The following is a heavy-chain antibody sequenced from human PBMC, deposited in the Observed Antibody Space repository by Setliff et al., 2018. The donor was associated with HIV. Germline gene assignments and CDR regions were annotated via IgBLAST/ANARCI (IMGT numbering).Heavy chain of an antibody. CDR3: ARATFWSGYYGY. J-gene: IGHJ4*02. Sequence: LSLTCTVSGGSISSSNYYGGWIRQPPGKGLEWIGSIYYSGSTYYNPSLKSRVTISVDTSKNQFSLKLSSVTAADTAVYYCARATFWSGYYGYWGQGTLVTVSS. CDR1: GGSISSSNYY. V-gene: IGHV4-39*07. CDR2: IYYSGST. D-gene: IGHD3-3*01.